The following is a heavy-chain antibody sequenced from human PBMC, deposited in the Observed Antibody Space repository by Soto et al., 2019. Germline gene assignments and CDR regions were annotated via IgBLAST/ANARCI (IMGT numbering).Heavy chain of an antibody. CDR3: TKQGMHPRSHDAFDI. J-gene: IGHJ3*02. V-gene: IGHV3-15*01. CDR1: GFTFSNAW. Sequence: EVQLVESGGGLVKPGGSLRLSCAASGFTFSNAWMSWVRQAPGKGLEWVGRIKSKTDGGTTDYAAPVKGRFTISRDDSKNTLYLQMNSLKTEDTAVYYCTKQGMHPRSHDAFDIWGQGTMVTVSS. CDR2: IKSKTDGGTT.